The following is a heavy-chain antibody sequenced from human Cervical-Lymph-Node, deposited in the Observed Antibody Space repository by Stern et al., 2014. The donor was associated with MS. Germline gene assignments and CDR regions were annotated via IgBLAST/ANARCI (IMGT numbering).Heavy chain of an antibody. D-gene: IGHD4-17*01. CDR2: INTDGSTT. CDR3: IITTTVTT. CDR1: GFSFSSYW. Sequence: EVQLLESGGGFVQPGGSLRLSCAASGFSFSSYWMHWVRQAPGKGLVWVSNINTDGSTTFYADSVKGRFTISRDNAKDTLYLEMNSLRVEDTAVYYCIITTTVTTRGQGTVVTVSS. V-gene: IGHV3-74*02. J-gene: IGHJ4*02.